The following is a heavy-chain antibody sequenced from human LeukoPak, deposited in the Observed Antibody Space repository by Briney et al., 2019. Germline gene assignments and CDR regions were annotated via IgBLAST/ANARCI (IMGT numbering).Heavy chain of an antibody. Sequence: SETLSLTCAVYGVSFSGYYWSWIRQPPGKGLEWIGEINHSGSTNYNPSLKSRVTISVDTSKNQFSLKLSSVTAADTAVYYCARHYRLDYWGQGTLVTVSS. J-gene: IGHJ4*02. V-gene: IGHV4-34*01. CDR3: ARHYRLDY. CDR2: INHSGST. D-gene: IGHD3-10*01. CDR1: GVSFSGYY.